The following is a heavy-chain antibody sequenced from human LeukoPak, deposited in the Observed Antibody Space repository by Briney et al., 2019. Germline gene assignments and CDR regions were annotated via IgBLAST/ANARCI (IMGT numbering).Heavy chain of an antibody. CDR3: ARGIDYYDSRPMDV. Sequence: ASVKVSCKASGYTFTGYYMHWVRQAPGQGLEWMGWINPNSGGTNYARKFQGRVTMTRGTSISTAYMELSSLRSEDTAVYYCARGIDYYDSRPMDVWGQGTTVTVSS. CDR2: INPNSGGT. J-gene: IGHJ6*02. D-gene: IGHD3-22*01. V-gene: IGHV1-2*02. CDR1: GYTFTGYY.